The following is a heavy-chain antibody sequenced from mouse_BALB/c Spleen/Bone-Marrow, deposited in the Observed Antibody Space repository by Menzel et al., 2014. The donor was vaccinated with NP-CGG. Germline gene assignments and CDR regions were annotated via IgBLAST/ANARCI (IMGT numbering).Heavy chain of an antibody. Sequence: EVNVVESGGDLVKPGGSLKLSCVASGFTFSSYGMSWVRQTPDKRLEWVATISSGGSSTYYPASVKGRFTISRDNAKSTLYLQMSSLNSEDTAMYYCTRRPLQANSYFDCWGQGTTLTVS. J-gene: IGHJ2*01. CDR3: TRRPLQANSYFDC. CDR2: ISSGGSST. CDR1: GFTFSSYG. D-gene: IGHD3-2*02. V-gene: IGHV5-6*02.